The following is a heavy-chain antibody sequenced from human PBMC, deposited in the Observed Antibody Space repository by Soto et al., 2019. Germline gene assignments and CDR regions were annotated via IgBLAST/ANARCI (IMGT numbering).Heavy chain of an antibody. J-gene: IGHJ5*01. CDR1: GVSIYTYY. CDR3: ARDLGRYTSCRDWCAP. CDR2: ISDGGST. V-gene: IGHV4-59*01. Sequence: SETLSLTCNVSGVSIYTYYWNWIRQSPGKGLEWIGYISDGGSTNYNPSLKSRVTISVDTSKNQFSLKLTSVTAADTAVYFCARDLGRYTSCRDWCAPWGRRTPVTGSS. D-gene: IGHD2-2*01.